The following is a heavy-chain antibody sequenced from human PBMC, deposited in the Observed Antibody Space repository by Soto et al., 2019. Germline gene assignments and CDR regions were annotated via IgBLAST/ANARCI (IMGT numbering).Heavy chain of an antibody. D-gene: IGHD2-2*01. V-gene: IGHV2-5*02. CDR3: APRGAAMFVYYFDY. CDR1: GFSLSTSGVG. J-gene: IGHJ4*02. CDR2: IYWDDDK. Sequence: QITLKESGPTLVKPTQTLTLTCTFSGFSLSTSGVGVGWIRQPPGKALEWLALIYWDDDKRYSPSLKSRLTLXKXTXXAPVVLTITNMDPVDTATYYCAPRGAAMFVYYFDYWGQGTLVTVSS.